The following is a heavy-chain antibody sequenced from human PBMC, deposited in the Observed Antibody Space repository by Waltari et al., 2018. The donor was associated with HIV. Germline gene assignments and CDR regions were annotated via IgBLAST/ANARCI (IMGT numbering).Heavy chain of an antibody. J-gene: IGHJ6*02. V-gene: IGHV4-61*02. CDR3: ARSPPLGISPSGYGMDV. Sequence: QVQLQESGPGLVKPSQTLSLTCTVSGGSISSGSYYWRWIRQPAGKGLEWIGRIYTSGCTMYNPSRKSRVTISVDTSKNQFSLKLSSVTAADTAVYYCARSPPLGISPSGYGMDVWGQGTTVTVSS. D-gene: IGHD1-26*01. CDR1: GGSISSGSYY. CDR2: IYTSGCT.